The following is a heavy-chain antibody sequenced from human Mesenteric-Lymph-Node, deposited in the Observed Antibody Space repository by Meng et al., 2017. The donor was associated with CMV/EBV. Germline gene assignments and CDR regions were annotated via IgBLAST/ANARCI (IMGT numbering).Heavy chain of an antibody. Sequence: ETLSLTCAVYGGSFSGYYWSWIRQPPGKGLEWIGEINHSGSTNYNPSLKSRVTISVDTSKNQFSLKLSSVTAADTAVYYCARGASLYYDFWSGYYPHLRILYFDYWGQGTLVTVSS. J-gene: IGHJ4*02. CDR3: ARGASLYYDFWSGYYPHLRILYFDY. D-gene: IGHD3-3*01. CDR2: INHSGST. CDR1: GGSFSGYY. V-gene: IGHV4-34*01.